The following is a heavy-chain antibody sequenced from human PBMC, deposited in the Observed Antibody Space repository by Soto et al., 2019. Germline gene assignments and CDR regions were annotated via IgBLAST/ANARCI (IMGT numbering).Heavy chain of an antibody. J-gene: IGHJ4*02. CDR1: GFSLSTSGVG. D-gene: IGHD6-6*01. Sequence: QITLKESGPTLVKPTQTLTLTCTFSGFSLSTSGVGVGWIRQPPGKALEWLALIYWDDDKRYSPSLNSRLTITKDPSKTQVVLTMTNMDPVDTATYYCAHSRPPRLLDHWGQGPLVTVSS. CDR2: IYWDDDK. V-gene: IGHV2-5*02. CDR3: AHSRPPRLLDH.